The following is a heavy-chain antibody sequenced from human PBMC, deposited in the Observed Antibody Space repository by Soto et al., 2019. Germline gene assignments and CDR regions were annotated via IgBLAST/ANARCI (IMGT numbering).Heavy chain of an antibody. J-gene: IGHJ6*02. CDR1: GYTFTSYA. CDR3: ASSQQLVIMDV. CDR2: INAGNGNA. V-gene: IGHV1-3*01. D-gene: IGHD6-13*01. Sequence: AAVKVSCKASGYTFTSYAMHWVRQAPGQRLEWMGWINAGNGNAKYSQKFQGRVTITRDTSASTAYMELSSLRSEDTAVYYCASSQQLVIMDVWGQGTTVTVSS.